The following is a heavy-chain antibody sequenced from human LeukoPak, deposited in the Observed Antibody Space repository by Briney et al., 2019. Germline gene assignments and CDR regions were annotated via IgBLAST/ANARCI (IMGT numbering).Heavy chain of an antibody. Sequence: GGSLRLSCAASGFTFSSYGMHWVRQAPGKGLEWVAVISYDGSNKYYADSVKGRFTISRDNAKNSLYLQMNSLRAEDTAVYYCARDARGNQFEYWGQGTLVTVSS. D-gene: IGHD3-16*01. CDR3: ARDARGNQFEY. V-gene: IGHV3-30*03. CDR1: GFTFSSYG. CDR2: ISYDGSNK. J-gene: IGHJ4*02.